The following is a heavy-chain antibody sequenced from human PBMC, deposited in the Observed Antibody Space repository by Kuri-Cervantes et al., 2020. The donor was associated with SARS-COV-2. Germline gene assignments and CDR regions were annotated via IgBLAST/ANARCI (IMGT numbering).Heavy chain of an antibody. J-gene: IGHJ4*02. CDR2: ISYDGSNK. CDR1: GFTFSSYA. V-gene: IGHV3-30-3*01. Sequence: GGSLRLSCAASGFTFSSYAMHWVRQAPGKGLEWVAVISYDGSNKYYADSVKGRFTISRDNSKNTLYLQMNSLRAEDTAVYYCAKELERLMVGPETNDYWGQGTLVTVSS. CDR3: AKELERLMVGPETNDY. D-gene: IGHD1-1*01.